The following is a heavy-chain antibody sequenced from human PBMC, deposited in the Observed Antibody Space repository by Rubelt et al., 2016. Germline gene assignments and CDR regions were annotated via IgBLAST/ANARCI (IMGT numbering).Heavy chain of an antibody. Sequence: GGGLIQPGGSLRLSCAASGFTFSIFGMSWVRQAPGKGLEWVSAISGSGGSTYYADSVKGRFTISRDNSKNTLYLQMNSLRAEDTAVYYCAKGRGENVLRFLEWLPVEDVWGQGTTVTVSS. CDR3: AKGRGENVLRFLEWLPVEDV. CDR2: ISGSGGST. D-gene: IGHD3-3*01. J-gene: IGHJ6*02. CDR1: GFTFSIFG. V-gene: IGHV3-23*01.